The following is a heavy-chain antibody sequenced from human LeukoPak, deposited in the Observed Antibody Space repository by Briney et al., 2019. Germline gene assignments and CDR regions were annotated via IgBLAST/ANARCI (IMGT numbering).Heavy chain of an antibody. CDR2: MNHSGST. D-gene: IGHD6-6*01. Sequence: SETLSLTCAVYGGSFSGYYWSWIRQPPGKGLEWIGEMNHSGSTNYNPSLKSRVTISVDTSKNQFSLMLSSVPAANTAVYYGARGRHRPHYYYYGMDVWGQGTTVTVSS. CDR1: GGSFSGYY. CDR3: ARGRHRPHYYYYGMDV. J-gene: IGHJ6*02. V-gene: IGHV4-34*01.